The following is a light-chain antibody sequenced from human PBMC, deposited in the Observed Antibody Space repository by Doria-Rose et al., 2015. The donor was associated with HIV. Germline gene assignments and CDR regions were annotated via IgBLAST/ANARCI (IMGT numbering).Light chain of an antibody. CDR2: DGS. J-gene: IGKJ1*01. CDR3: HQYGTSWT. V-gene: IGKV3-20*01. CDR1: QSFSSTY. Sequence: EIALTQSPGTLSLSPGERATLSCRASQSFSSTYLAWYQQKPGQAPSLLIYDGSTSATGIPDRYSASGSVTDFTLTINRLEPEDFALYYCHQYGTSWTFGQGTKVEI.